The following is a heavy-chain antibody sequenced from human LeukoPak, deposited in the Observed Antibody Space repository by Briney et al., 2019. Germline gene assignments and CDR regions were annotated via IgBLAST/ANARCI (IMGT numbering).Heavy chain of an antibody. D-gene: IGHD3-22*01. CDR2: ISAYNGNT. V-gene: IGHV1-18*01. J-gene: IGHJ4*02. Sequence: ASVKVSCKASGYTFTSYGISWVRQAPGQGPEWMGWISAYNGNTNYAQKLQGRVTMTTDTSTSTAYMELRSLRSDDTAVYYCARVNQFFLYYYDSSGYYPLDYWGQGTLVTVSS. CDR1: GYTFTSYG. CDR3: ARVNQFFLYYYDSSGYYPLDY.